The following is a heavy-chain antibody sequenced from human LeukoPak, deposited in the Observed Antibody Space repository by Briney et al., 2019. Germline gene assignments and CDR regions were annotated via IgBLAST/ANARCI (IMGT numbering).Heavy chain of an antibody. CDR1: GFTFSSYW. CDR3: ATLDNTSPA. V-gene: IGHV3-7*03. J-gene: IGHJ4*02. D-gene: IGHD2-2*01. Sequence: GGSLRLSCAASGFTFSSYWMTWVRQAPGKGLEWVANIQQDGSDKYYVDSVKGRFTTSRDNAKNSLYLQMNSLRAEDTALYYCATLDNTSPAWGQGILVTVSS. CDR2: IQQDGSDK.